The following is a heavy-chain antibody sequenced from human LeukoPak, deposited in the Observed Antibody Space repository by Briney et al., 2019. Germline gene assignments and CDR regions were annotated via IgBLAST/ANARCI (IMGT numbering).Heavy chain of an antibody. J-gene: IGHJ4*02. Sequence: GGSLRLSCAAPGFTFSSYAMHWVRQAPGKGLEWVSVTYSGGRTYYADSVKGRFTISRDNSKNSLYLQMHSLRAEDTAVYYCARDFSASGSSYTSEYYFDYWGQGIVVTVSS. CDR1: GFTFSSYA. V-gene: IGHV3-NL1*01. CDR3: ARDFSASGSSYTSEYYFDY. D-gene: IGHD3-10*01. CDR2: TYSGGRT.